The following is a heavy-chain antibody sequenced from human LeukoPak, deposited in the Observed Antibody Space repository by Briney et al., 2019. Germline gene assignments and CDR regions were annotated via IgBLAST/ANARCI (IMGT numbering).Heavy chain of an antibody. CDR3: AKQLGYCSDGSCYFPY. CDR1: GFTFSSSA. J-gene: IGHJ4*02. V-gene: IGHV3-23*01. CDR2: ISNNGGYT. D-gene: IGHD2-15*01. Sequence: GGSLRLSCAASGFTFSSSAMSWVRQAPGKGLEWVSAISNNGGYTYYADSVQGRFTVSRDNPKSTLCLQMNSLRAEDTAVYYCAKQLGYCSDGSCYFPYWGQGTLVTVSS.